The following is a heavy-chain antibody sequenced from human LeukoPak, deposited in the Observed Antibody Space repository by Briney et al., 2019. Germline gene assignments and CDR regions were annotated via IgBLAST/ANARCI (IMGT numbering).Heavy chain of an antibody. Sequence: SETLSLTCSVSGDSISSGDYDWSWIRQPPGKGLEWIGYLYSSGSTYYNPSLKSRVTISVDTSKNQFSLKLSSVTAADTAVCYCARDGNAMVRGYAFEIWGQGTMVTVSS. D-gene: IGHD3-10*01. CDR1: GDSISSGDYD. CDR2: LYSSGST. V-gene: IGHV4-30-4*01. J-gene: IGHJ3*02. CDR3: ARDGNAMVRGYAFEI.